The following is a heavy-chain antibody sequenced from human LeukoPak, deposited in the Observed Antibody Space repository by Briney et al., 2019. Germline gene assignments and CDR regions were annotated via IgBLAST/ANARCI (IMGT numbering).Heavy chain of an antibody. CDR1: GFTFSSYA. CDR3: AKIPRYCSSTSCFGY. V-gene: IGHV3-23*01. CDR2: ISGSGGST. J-gene: IGHJ4*02. D-gene: IGHD2-2*01. Sequence: GGSLRLSCAASGFTFSSYAMSWVRQAPGKGLEWVSAISGSGGSTYYADSVKGRFTISRDNSKSTLYLQMNSLRAEDTAVYYCAKIPRYCSSTSCFGYWGQGTLVTVS.